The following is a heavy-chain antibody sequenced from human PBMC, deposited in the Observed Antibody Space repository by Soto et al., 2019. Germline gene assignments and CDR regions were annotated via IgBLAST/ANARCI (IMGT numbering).Heavy chain of an antibody. CDR1: GYTFTSYD. D-gene: IGHD3-9*01. Sequence: ASVKVSCKASGYTFTSYDINWARQATGQGLEWMGWMNPNSGNTGYAQKFQGRVTMTRNTSISTAYMELSSLRSEDTAVYYCARVEGRYFDWLLSDPYYYYYMDVWGKGTTVTVS. J-gene: IGHJ6*03. CDR2: MNPNSGNT. CDR3: ARVEGRYFDWLLSDPYYYYYMDV. V-gene: IGHV1-8*01.